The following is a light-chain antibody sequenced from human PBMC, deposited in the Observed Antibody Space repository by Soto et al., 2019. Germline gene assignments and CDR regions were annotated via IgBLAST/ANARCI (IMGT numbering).Light chain of an antibody. V-gene: IGKV1-39*01. J-gene: IGKJ2*01. CDR1: QSISSD. CDR3: QQRYSRWYT. Sequence: DIQMTQSPSALSATVGDRVTITCRASQSISSDLNWYQQKPGKVPELLIYAASTLQSGVPSRFSGRGSGKEFTLIISSLHPEDFATYYCQQRYSRWYTFSQGTKVEIK. CDR2: AAS.